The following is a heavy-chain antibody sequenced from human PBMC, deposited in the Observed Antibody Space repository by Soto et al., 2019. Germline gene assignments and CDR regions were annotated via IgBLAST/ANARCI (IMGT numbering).Heavy chain of an antibody. D-gene: IGHD4-17*01. J-gene: IGHJ1*01. CDR3: AHRQGYGDYFA. CDR1: GFSLSTSGVG. Sequence: QITLKESGPTLVKPTQTLTLTCTFSGFSLSTSGVGVGWIRQPPGKALEWLALIYWDDDKRYSPSLKSRLTIPKDTSKNQVLLTMTHMDPVDTATYYCAHRQGYGDYFAWGQGTLVTVSS. V-gene: IGHV2-5*02. CDR2: IYWDDDK.